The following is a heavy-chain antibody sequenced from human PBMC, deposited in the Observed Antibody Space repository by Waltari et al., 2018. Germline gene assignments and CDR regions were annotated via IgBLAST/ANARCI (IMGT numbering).Heavy chain of an antibody. CDR1: GFTFSRYA. V-gene: IGHV3-30*04. D-gene: IGHD3-10*01. CDR2: ISYDGSTK. Sequence: QVQLVESGGGVVQSGKSLRLSCAASGFTFSRYAMHWVRQAPGKGLHWVARISYDGSTKYYVASVKGRFTLSRDKSRSTLYLQMNDLRVEDTAVYYCARDGDSYFYGSRADYWGQGTLATVSS. CDR3: ARDGDSYFYGSRADY. J-gene: IGHJ4*02.